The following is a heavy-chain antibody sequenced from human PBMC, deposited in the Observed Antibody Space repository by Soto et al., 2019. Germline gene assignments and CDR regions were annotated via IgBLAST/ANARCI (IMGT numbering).Heavy chain of an antibody. CDR3: AKVPGY. Sequence: EVQLLESGGGLVQPGGSLRLSCAASAFTFSRHEMSWVRQAPGKGLEWVSGISVRDGSTYYADSVKGRFTISRDDSKNTLSLQMNNLGDDDTAVYYCAKVPGYWGQGTLVTVSS. CDR1: AFTFSRHE. V-gene: IGHV3-23*01. CDR2: ISVRDGST. J-gene: IGHJ4*02.